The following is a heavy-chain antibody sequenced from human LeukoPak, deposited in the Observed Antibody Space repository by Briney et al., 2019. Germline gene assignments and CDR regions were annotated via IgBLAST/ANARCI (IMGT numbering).Heavy chain of an antibody. V-gene: IGHV3-30-3*01. CDR1: GFTFSSYA. CDR3: ARDPHPPGTIFGVVLDY. J-gene: IGHJ4*02. Sequence: GGSLRLSCAASGFTFSSYAMHWVRQAPGKGREWVAVISYDGSNKYYADSVKGRFTISRDNSKNTLYLQMNSLRAEDTAVYYCARDPHPPGTIFGVVLDYWGQGTLVTVSS. CDR2: ISYDGSNK. D-gene: IGHD3-3*01.